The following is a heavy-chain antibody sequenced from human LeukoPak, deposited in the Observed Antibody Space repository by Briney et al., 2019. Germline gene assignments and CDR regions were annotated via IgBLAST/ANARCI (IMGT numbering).Heavy chain of an antibody. CDR1: GYTFTGYY. D-gene: IGHD6-13*01. Sequence: ASVKVSCKASGYTFTGYYMHWVRQAPGQGLEWMGWINPNSGGTNYAQKFQGRVTMTRDTSISTAYMELSRLRSDDTAVYYCARHGRAAAGSYSYYYMEVWGKGTTVTVSS. J-gene: IGHJ6*03. CDR3: ARHGRAAAGSYSYYYMEV. CDR2: INPNSGGT. V-gene: IGHV1-2*02.